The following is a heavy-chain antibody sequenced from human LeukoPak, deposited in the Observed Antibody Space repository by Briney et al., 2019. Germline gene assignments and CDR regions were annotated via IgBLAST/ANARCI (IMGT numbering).Heavy chain of an antibody. D-gene: IGHD1-1*01. V-gene: IGHV4-31*03. Sequence: SETLSLTCTVSGGSISSGGYYWSWIRQHPGKGLEWIGYIYYSGSTYYNPSLKSRVTISVDTSKNQFSLKLTSVTAADTAVYYCAWQLYGMVDYWGQGTLVTVSS. CDR1: GGSISSGGYY. J-gene: IGHJ4*02. CDR3: AWQLYGMVDY. CDR2: IYYSGST.